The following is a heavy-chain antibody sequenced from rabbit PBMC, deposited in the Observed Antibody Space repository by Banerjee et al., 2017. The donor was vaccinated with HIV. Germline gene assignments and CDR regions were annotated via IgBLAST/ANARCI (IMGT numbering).Heavy chain of an antibody. J-gene: IGHJ4*01. CDR1: GIDFSLYY. Sequence: QLKESGGGLVQPGGSLKLSCKASGIDFSLYYMSRVRQAPGKGLEWIGIIYAGKGSTDYASWVNGRFTNSSDNAQNTLYLQLNSLTAADTATYFCARGSDSSGWGRYFNLWGQGTLVTVS. CDR3: ARGSDSSGWGRYFNL. CDR2: IYAGKGST. V-gene: IGHV1S7*01. D-gene: IGHD4-1*01.